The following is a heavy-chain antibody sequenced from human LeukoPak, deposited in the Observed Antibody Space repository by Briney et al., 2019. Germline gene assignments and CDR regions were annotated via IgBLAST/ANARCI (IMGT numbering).Heavy chain of an antibody. D-gene: IGHD6-19*01. V-gene: IGHV1-18*01. CDR3: ARDPSMPGSGWYPNAYFDY. Sequence: ASVKVSCTASGYTFTSYGISWVRQAPGQGLEWMGWISAYNGNTNYAQKLQGRVTMTTDTSTSTAYMELRSLRSDDTAVYYCARDPSMPGSGWYPNAYFDYWGQGTLVTVSS. J-gene: IGHJ4*02. CDR1: GYTFTSYG. CDR2: ISAYNGNT.